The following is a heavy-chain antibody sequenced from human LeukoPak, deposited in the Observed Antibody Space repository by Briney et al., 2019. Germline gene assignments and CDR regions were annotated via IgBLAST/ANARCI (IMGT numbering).Heavy chain of an antibody. V-gene: IGHV1-18*04. Sequence: ASVTVSCKASGYTFTSYGISWVRQAPGQGLEWMGWISAYNGNTNYAQKLQGRVTMTTDTSTSTAYMELRSLRSDDTAVYYCLWHMSHYGMDVWGKGTTVTVSS. CDR2: ISAYNGNT. J-gene: IGHJ6*04. CDR3: LWHMSHYGMDV. CDR1: GYTFTSYG.